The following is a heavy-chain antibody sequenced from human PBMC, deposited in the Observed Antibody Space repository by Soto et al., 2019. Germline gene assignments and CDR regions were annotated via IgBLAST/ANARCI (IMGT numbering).Heavy chain of an antibody. D-gene: IGHD6-13*01. CDR3: ARHKDTSSRYLLPDY. CDR2: VYYRGNT. Sequence: PSETLSLTCTVSGGSISSYYWGWIRQPPGKGLEWIGSVYYRGNTYYNPSLKSRVTTSVDTSKNQFSLKLYSVTAADTALYYCARHKDTSSRYLLPDYWGQGTLVTVSS. J-gene: IGHJ4*02. CDR1: GGSISSYY. V-gene: IGHV4-39*01.